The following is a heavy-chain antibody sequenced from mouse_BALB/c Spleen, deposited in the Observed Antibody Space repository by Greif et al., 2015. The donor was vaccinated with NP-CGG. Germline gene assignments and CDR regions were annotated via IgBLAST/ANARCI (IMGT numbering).Heavy chain of an antibody. Sequence: VQLQQPGAELAKPGASVKMSCKASGYTFTSYWMHWVKQRPGQGLEWIGYINPSTGYTEYNQKFKGKATLTADKSSSTAYMQLSSLTSEDSAVYYCARREVTTAYWGQGTLVTVSA. CDR1: GYTFTSYW. J-gene: IGHJ3*01. V-gene: IGHV1-7*01. CDR2: INPSTGYT. CDR3: ARREVTTAY. D-gene: IGHD2-2*01.